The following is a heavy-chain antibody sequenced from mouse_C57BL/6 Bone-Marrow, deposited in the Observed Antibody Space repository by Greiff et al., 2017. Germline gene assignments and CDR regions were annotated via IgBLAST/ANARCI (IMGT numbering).Heavy chain of an antibody. CDR2: ISDGGSYT. D-gene: IGHD2-4*01. CDR3: AWPMDYDVAWFAY. J-gene: IGHJ3*01. Sequence: EVKLMESGGGLVKPGGSLKLSCAASGFTFSSYAMSWVRQTPEKRLEWVAAISDGGSYTYYPDNVKGRFTISRDNAKNNLYLQMSHLKSEDTAMYYCAWPMDYDVAWFAYWGQGTLVTVSA. CDR1: GFTFSSYA. V-gene: IGHV5-4*03.